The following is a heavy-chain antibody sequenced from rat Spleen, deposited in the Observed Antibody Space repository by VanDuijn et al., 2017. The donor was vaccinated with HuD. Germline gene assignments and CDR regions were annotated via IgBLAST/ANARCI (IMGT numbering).Heavy chain of an antibody. Sequence: EVQLVESGGGLVQPGRSLKLSCAASGFTFSDYNMAWVRQAPKKGLEWVATISTSGGSTYYRDSVKGRFTISRDNAKSTLYLQMNSLRSEDTATYYCARHPTYYGFDGDWLACWGQGTLVTVSS. CDR1: GFTFSDYN. D-gene: IGHD1-9*01. CDR2: ISTSGGST. CDR3: ARHPTYYGFDGDWLAC. V-gene: IGHV5S23*01. J-gene: IGHJ3*01.